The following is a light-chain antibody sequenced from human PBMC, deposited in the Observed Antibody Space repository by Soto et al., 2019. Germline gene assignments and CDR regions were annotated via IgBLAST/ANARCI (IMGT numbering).Light chain of an antibody. V-gene: IGLV3-25*02. CDR3: QTADNSGTFLL. Sequence: SYELTQPPSMSVSPGQTARITCSGDPLTRQYVYWYQQKPGQAPLLVIYKDNERHSGIPERFSGSTSGTTGTLTISGVRAEDEADYYCQTADNSGTFLLFAGGTQLTVL. CDR1: PLTRQY. J-gene: IGLJ3*02. CDR2: KDN.